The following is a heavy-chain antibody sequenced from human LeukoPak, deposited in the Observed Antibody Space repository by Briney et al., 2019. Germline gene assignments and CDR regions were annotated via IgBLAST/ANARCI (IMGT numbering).Heavy chain of an antibody. D-gene: IGHD2-15*01. CDR1: GYTLISYA. CDR2: INAYNGYT. CDR3: ARGDCSGGSCYLPEYLQH. Sequence: ASVKVSCKASGYTLISYAISWVRQAPGQGLEWMGWINAYNGYTTYAQKLQGRVTMTTDTSTNTAYMELRSLKSDDTAVYYCARGDCSGGSCYLPEYLQHWGQGTLVTVSS. V-gene: IGHV1-18*01. J-gene: IGHJ1*01.